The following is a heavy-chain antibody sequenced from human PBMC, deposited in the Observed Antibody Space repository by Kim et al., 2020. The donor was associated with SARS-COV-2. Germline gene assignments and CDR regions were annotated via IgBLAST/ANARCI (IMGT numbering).Heavy chain of an antibody. D-gene: IGHD1-1*01. V-gene: IGHV7-4-1*02. CDR3: ARGRDDDFDY. J-gene: IGHJ4*02. CDR2: NP. Sequence: NPTYAQGFTGRFVFSLDTSVSTAYLQISSLKAEDTAVYYCARGRDDDFDYWGQGTLVTVSS.